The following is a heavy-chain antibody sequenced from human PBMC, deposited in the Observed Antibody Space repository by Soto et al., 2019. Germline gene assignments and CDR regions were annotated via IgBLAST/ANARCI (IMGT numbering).Heavy chain of an antibody. CDR3: ATSRTFDY. V-gene: IGHV3-7*01. D-gene: IGHD6-13*01. CDR1: GFTFGSYW. Sequence: GGSLRLSCVVSGFTFGSYWMNWVRQAPGKGLEWVANIKQDGSEKYYVDSAKGRFTISRDNAKNSLYLQMNSLSAEDTAIYYCATSRTFDYWGQGTLVTASS. CDR2: IKQDGSEK. J-gene: IGHJ4*02.